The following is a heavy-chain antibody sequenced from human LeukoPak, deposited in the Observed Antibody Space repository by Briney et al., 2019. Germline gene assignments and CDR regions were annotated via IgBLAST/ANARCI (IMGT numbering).Heavy chain of an antibody. D-gene: IGHD3-10*01. J-gene: IGHJ4*02. CDR3: GRNLGSGSDH. CDR1: GDSISGPY. Sequence: SETLSLTCNVSGDSISGPYWNWIRQSPGRGLEWIGYTHYTGETTYNPSLKSRLTMSVDTSNNQVYRRLSSVTAADTAVYYCGRNLGSGSDHWGQGTLVTVSS. CDR2: THYTGET. V-gene: IGHV4-59*11.